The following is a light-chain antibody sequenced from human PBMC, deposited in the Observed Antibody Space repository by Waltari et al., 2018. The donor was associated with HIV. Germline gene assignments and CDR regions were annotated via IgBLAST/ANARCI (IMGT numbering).Light chain of an antibody. V-gene: IGLV3-1*01. J-gene: IGLJ1*01. Sequence: SYELTQPPSVSVSPGQTATITCSGDKLGDKYVFWYQQKPGKPPVLVISQDIKRPSGVPGRFSGSNSGNTATLTISGTQAMDEADYYCQAWDSSTAVFGTGTKVTVL. CDR3: QAWDSSTAV. CDR1: KLGDKY. CDR2: QDI.